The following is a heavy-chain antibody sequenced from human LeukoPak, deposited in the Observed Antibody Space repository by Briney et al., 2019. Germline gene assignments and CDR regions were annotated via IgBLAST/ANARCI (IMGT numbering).Heavy chain of an antibody. Sequence: PSETLSLTCAVYGGSFSGYYWSWIRQPPGKGLEWIGYIYYSGSTNYNPSLKSRVTISVDTSKNQFSLKLSSVTAADTAVYYCARDGNNWSSLHYWGQGTLIPVFS. CDR3: ARDGNNWSSLHY. CDR2: IYYSGST. D-gene: IGHD1-1*01. V-gene: IGHV4-59*01. CDR1: GGSFSGYY. J-gene: IGHJ4*02.